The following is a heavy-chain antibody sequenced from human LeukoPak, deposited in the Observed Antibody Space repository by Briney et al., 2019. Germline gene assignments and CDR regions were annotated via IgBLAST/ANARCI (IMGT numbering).Heavy chain of an antibody. CDR3: ARGYCSGGSCYTPYYGMDV. CDR1: GYSFTSYW. CDR2: IYPGDSDT. J-gene: IGHJ6*02. D-gene: IGHD2-15*01. V-gene: IGHV5-51*01. Sequence: GESLKISCKGSGYSFTSYWIGWVRQMPGKGLEWMGIIYPGDSDTRYSPSFQGQVTISADKSISTAYLQWSSPKASDTAMYYCARGYCSGGSCYTPYYGMDVWGQGTTVTVSS.